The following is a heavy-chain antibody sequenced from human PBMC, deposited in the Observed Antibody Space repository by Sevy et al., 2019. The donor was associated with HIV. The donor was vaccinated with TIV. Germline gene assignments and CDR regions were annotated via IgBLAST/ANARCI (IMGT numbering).Heavy chain of an antibody. J-gene: IGHJ6*02. CDR2: ISGSGRYT. Sequence: GGCLRLSCAASEFTFSSYAMSWVRQAPGKGLEWVSSISGSGRYTYYADSVEGRFTISRDNSKNTLYVQMNSLRAEDTAVYYCAKGFCSGGTCLWDYYYYGMDVWGQGTTVTVSS. CDR3: AKGFCSGGTCLWDYYYYGMDV. V-gene: IGHV3-23*01. CDR1: EFTFSSYA. D-gene: IGHD2-15*01.